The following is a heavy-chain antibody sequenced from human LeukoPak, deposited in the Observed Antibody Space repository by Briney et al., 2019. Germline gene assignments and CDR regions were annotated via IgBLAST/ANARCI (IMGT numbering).Heavy chain of an antibody. D-gene: IGHD6-19*01. CDR1: GGSISSGSYY. Sequence: SETLSLTCTVSGGSISSGSYYWSWIRQPAGKGLEWIGRIYTSGSTNYNPSLKSRVTISVDTSKNQFSLKLSSVTAADTAVYYCARESFYSSGWSHWFDPWGQGTLVTVSS. V-gene: IGHV4-61*02. CDR2: IYTSGST. CDR3: ARESFYSSGWSHWFDP. J-gene: IGHJ5*02.